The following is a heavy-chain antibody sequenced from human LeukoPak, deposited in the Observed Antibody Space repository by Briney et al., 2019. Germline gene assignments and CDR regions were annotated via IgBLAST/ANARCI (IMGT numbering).Heavy chain of an antibody. V-gene: IGHV1-46*04. J-gene: IGHJ6*02. CDR1: GYTFTSYY. CDR3: ASPRYPRDYYYYGMDV. Sequence: ASVKVSCKASGYTFTSYYIHWVRQAPGQGLEWMGIISPSVGTTTYAQKLQGRVTMTRDTSTSTAYMELSSLRSEDTAVYYCASPRYPRDYYYYGMDVWGQGTTVTVSS. CDR2: ISPSVGTT. D-gene: IGHD2-15*01.